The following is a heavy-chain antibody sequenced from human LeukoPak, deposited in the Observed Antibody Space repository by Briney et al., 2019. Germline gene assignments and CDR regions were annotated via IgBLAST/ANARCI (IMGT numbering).Heavy chain of an antibody. Sequence: PGGSLRLSCAAYGFTFRSYEMNWVRQAPGKGLEWVSYISSSGSTRSYADSVKGRFTISRDNAKNSLYLQMNSLRAEDTAVYYCARGFGPTYWGQGTLVTVSS. V-gene: IGHV3-48*03. CDR3: ARGFGPTY. J-gene: IGHJ4*02. CDR1: GFTFRSYE. CDR2: ISSSGSTR. D-gene: IGHD3-16*01.